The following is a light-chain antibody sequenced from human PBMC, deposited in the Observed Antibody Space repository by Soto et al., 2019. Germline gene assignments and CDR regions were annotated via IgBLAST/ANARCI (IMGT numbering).Light chain of an antibody. J-gene: IGKJ2*01. CDR3: QQYSTSSS. Sequence: EIVLTQSPGTLSLSPGERATLSCRASQAVTNNYLAWYQQRPGQTPRLLIYGASSRASDIPDRFSGSGSGTDFTLTISRLEPEDFAVYYCQQYSTSSSFGQGTNLEIK. CDR2: GAS. CDR1: QAVTNNY. V-gene: IGKV3-20*01.